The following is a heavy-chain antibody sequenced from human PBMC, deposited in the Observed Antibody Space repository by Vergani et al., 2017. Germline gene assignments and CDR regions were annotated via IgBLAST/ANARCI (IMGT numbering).Heavy chain of an antibody. CDR3: AKDDGTVVVTSPPDYYFDY. V-gene: IGHV3-21*01. CDR1: GFTFSSYS. J-gene: IGHJ4*02. D-gene: IGHD2-15*01. Sequence: EVQLVESGGGLVKPGGSLRLSCAASGFTFSSYSMNWVRQAPGKGLEWVSSISSSSSYIYYADSVKGRFTISRDNAKNSLYLQMNSLRAEDTAVYYCAKDDGTVVVTSPPDYYFDYWGQGTLVTVSS. CDR2: ISSSSSYI.